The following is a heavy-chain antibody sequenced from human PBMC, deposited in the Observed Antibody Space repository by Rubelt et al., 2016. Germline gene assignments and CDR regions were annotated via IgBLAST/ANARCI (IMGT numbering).Heavy chain of an antibody. D-gene: IGHD3-10*01. V-gene: IGHV1-3*01. J-gene: IGHJ4*02. Sequence: QVQLVQSGAEVTKPGASVKVSCKASGYTFTNYAMHWLRQAPGQRLEWMGWINAGNDNTKYSQEFQGRVTITRDTSASTAYMELSSLRSEDTAVYYCARDGAFPLGSGFEKRSDYWGQGTLVTVSS. CDR1: GYTFTNYA. CDR2: INAGNDNT. CDR3: ARDGAFPLGSGFEKRSDY.